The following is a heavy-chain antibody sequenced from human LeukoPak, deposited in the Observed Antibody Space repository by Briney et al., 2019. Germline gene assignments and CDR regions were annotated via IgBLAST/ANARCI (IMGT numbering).Heavy chain of an antibody. J-gene: IGHJ6*04. CDR1: GFTFSSYE. D-gene: IGHD3-9*01. V-gene: IGHV3-48*03. CDR2: ISSSGSTI. Sequence: PGGSLRLSCAASGFTFSSYEMNWVRQAPGKGLEWVSYISSSGSTIYYADSVKGRFTISRDNAKNSLYLQMNSLRAEDTAVYYCASYRALRYFDWFPYYYYGMDVWGKGTTATVSS. CDR3: ASYRALRYFDWFPYYYYGMDV.